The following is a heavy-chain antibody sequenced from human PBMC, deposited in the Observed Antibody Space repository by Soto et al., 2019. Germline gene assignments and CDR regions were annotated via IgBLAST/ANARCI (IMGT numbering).Heavy chain of an antibody. V-gene: IGHV3-33*01. D-gene: IGHD3-10*01. CDR2: IWYDGSNK. J-gene: IGHJ6*02. CDR1: GFTFSSYG. Sequence: QVQLVESGGGVVQPGRSLRLSCAASGFTFSSYGMHWVRQAPGKGLEWVAVIWYDGSNKYYADSVKGRFTISRDNSKNTLYLQMNSLRAEDTAVYYCARDGQLLWFGEDYYGMDVWGQGTTVTVSS. CDR3: ARDGQLLWFGEDYYGMDV.